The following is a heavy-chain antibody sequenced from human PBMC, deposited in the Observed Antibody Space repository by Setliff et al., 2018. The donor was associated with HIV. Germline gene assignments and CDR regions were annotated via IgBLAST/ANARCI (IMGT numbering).Heavy chain of an antibody. Sequence: ASVKVSCKASGGTFRSHEISWVRQAPGQGLEWIGGIVPILNTGNYAPKFQGRVTITADESTTTAYMELSSLRSEDTAVYYCARIPNHSSGFDYWGQGTPVTVSS. CDR3: ARIPNHSSGFDY. V-gene: IGHV1-69*13. D-gene: IGHD3-22*01. CDR2: IVPILNTG. CDR1: GGTFRSHE. J-gene: IGHJ4*02.